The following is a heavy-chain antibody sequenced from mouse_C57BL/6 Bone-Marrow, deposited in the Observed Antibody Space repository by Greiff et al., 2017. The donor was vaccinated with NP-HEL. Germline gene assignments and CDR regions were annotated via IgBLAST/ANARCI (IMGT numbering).Heavy chain of an antibody. CDR1: GFTFSSYA. CDR2: ISDGGSYH. CDR3: ARDHADY. Sequence: VKLMASGGGLVKPGGSLKLSCAASGFTFSSYAMSWVRQTPEKRLEWVATISDGGSYHYYPDNVKGRFTISRDNAKNNLYLQMSHLKSEDTAMYYCARDHADYWGQGTTLTVSS. J-gene: IGHJ2*01. V-gene: IGHV5-4*01.